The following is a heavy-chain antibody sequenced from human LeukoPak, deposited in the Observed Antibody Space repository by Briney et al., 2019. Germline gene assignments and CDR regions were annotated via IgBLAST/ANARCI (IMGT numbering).Heavy chain of an antibody. CDR1: GFTFSAYA. CDR3: ARTASSGYFYFDY. Sequence: PGGSLRLSCEASGFTFSAYAMTWVRQAPGKGLEWVSSIGSDNKPHYSESVKGRFAISRDNSKDTLYLQMNSLRAEDTAVYYCARTASSGYFYFDYWGQGTLVTVSS. J-gene: IGHJ4*02. CDR2: IGSDNKP. V-gene: IGHV3-23*05. D-gene: IGHD3-22*01.